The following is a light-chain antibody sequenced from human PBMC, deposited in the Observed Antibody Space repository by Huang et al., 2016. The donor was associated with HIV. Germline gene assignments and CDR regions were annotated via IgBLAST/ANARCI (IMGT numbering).Light chain of an antibody. J-gene: IGKJ1*01. Sequence: EIVMTQSPGTLSVSPGERATLSCRASQSIQNRLAWYQQKPGQSPRLLSYGPSTRPTGIPARFSGSGAGTEFTLTISSRQSEDFAVYYCQQYNDWPRTFGQGTKVEIK. V-gene: IGKV3-15*01. CDR1: QSIQNR. CDR2: GPS. CDR3: QQYNDWPRT.